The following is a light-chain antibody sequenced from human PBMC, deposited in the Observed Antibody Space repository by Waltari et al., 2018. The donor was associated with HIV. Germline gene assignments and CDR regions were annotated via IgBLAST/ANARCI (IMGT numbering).Light chain of an antibody. CDR3: QQYGGSSWT. CDR1: QSVSSNY. CDR2: GAS. Sequence: EIVLTQSPGTLSLSPGERATLSCRASQSVSSNYLAWYQQKPGQAPRLLIYGASSRATGIPDRFSGSGSGTDFTLTISSLEPEDFAVYYCQQYGGSSWTFDQGTKVEVK. V-gene: IGKV3-20*01. J-gene: IGKJ1*01.